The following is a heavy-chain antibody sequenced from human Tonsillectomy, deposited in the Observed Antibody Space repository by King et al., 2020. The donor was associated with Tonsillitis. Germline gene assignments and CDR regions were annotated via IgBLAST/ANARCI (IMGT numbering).Heavy chain of an antibody. D-gene: IGHD6-19*01. J-gene: IGHJ4*02. V-gene: IGHV3-73*01. CDR3: ILTKPGYSGVWY. Sequence: DGQLVQSGGGLVQPGGSLKLSCTASGFTFSGSTMLWVRQASGKGLEWVGRIRSKANSYAPAYAASVKGRFTLSKDHSKKTAYLQMNSLKTDDTDVYYCILTKPGYSGVWYWGQGTLVTVSS. CDR1: GFTFSGST. CDR2: IRSKANSYAP.